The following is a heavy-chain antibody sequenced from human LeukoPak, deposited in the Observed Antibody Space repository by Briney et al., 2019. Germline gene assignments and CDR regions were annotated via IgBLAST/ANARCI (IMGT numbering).Heavy chain of an antibody. Sequence: GGSLRLSCAASGFTFNDYYMTWIRQAPGKGLEWLSFISSTSGYTNYADSVRGRFTISRDNAKNSLYLQMNSLRAGDTAVYYCARGGYSSSWHHYYYYYGMDVWGQGTTVTVSS. CDR1: GFTFNDYY. CDR3: ARGGYSSSWHHYYYYYGMDV. CDR2: ISSTSGYT. J-gene: IGHJ6*02. V-gene: IGHV3-11*06. D-gene: IGHD6-13*01.